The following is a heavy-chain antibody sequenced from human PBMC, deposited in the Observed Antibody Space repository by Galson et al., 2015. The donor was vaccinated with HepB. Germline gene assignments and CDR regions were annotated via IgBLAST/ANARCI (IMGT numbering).Heavy chain of an antibody. V-gene: IGHV5-51*03. J-gene: IGHJ6*03. Sequence: QSGAEVKKPGESLKISCKGSGYTFSSYWIVWVRQMPGKGLEWMGMIYPDDSDTRYTPSFEGQVTISADKSTKTAYLHWSSLRASDTAMYYCASSTQVYYYYMDVWGQGTTVTVSS. CDR2: IYPDDSDT. CDR3: ASSTQVYYYYMDV. CDR1: GYTFSSYW.